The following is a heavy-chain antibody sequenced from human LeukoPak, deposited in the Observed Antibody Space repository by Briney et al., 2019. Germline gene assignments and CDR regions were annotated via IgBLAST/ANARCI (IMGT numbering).Heavy chain of an antibody. D-gene: IGHD3-9*01. CDR1: LGSLSGYY. CDR3: ARSGRYFETQ. CDR2: IHHSGST. V-gene: IGHV4-34*01. J-gene: IGHJ4*02. Sequence: SETLSLTCALYLGSLSGYYWSWIRQPPGKGLEWIGEIHHSGSTNYNASLKSRVTISVDTSKNQFSLKLSSVTAADTAVYYCARSGRYFETQWGQGTLVTVSS.